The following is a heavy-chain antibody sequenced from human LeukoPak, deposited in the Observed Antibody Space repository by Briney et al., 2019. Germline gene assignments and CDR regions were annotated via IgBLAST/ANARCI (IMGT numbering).Heavy chain of an antibody. CDR2: ICYNGSKR. CDR1: AFTFSSYC. V-gene: IGHV3-33*06. Sequence: PGGSLRLSCPPYAFTFSSYCMHWVRQAPGKGLDWVAVICYNGSKRDYADSVRGRFTISRDNSKNTLYLQMNSLRAEDTAVYYCAKDWAPHSGSDFDNWGQGTQMPVPS. J-gene: IGHJ4*02. CDR3: AKDWAPHSGSDFDN. D-gene: IGHD1-26*01.